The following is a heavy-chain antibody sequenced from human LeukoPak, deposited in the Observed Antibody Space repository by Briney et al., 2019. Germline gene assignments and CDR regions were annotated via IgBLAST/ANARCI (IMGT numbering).Heavy chain of an antibody. D-gene: IGHD3-22*01. Sequence: GGSLRLSCAASGFTFSSYGMHWVRQAPGKGLEWVAFIRYDGSNKYYADSVKGRFTISRDNSKNTLYLQMNSLRAEDTAVYYCAKDYYDSSGYYVDFQHWGQGTLVTVSS. V-gene: IGHV3-30*02. CDR3: AKDYYDSSGYYVDFQH. CDR1: GFTFSSYG. J-gene: IGHJ1*01. CDR2: IRYDGSNK.